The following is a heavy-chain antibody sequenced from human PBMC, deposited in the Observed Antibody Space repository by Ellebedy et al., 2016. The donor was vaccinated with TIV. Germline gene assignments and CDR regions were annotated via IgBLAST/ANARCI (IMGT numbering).Heavy chain of an antibody. Sequence: PGGSLRLSCAASGFTFSRYWMHWVRQAPGKGLEWVPRIYTDGSSTNYADSVKGRFTISRDNAKNTLYLQMNSLRAEETAVYYCARDDDPNSGYDPYYYFDRWGRGTLVTVSS. CDR3: ARDDDPNSGYDPYYYFDR. J-gene: IGHJ2*01. V-gene: IGHV3-74*01. CDR2: IYTDGSST. CDR1: GFTFSRYW. D-gene: IGHD5-12*01.